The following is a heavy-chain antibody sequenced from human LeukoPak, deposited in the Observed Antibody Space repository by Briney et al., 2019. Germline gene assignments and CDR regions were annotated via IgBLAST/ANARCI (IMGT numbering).Heavy chain of an antibody. J-gene: IGHJ6*04. V-gene: IGHV3-48*03. CDR2: ISSSGSTI. CDR3: AELGITMTGGV. D-gene: IGHD3-10*02. CDR1: GFTFSSYE. Sequence: GGSLRLSCAASGFTFSSYEMNWVRQAPGKGLEWVSYISSSGSTIYYADSVKGRFTISRDNAKNSLYLQMNSLRAEDTAVYYCAELGITMTGGVRGKGTTVTISS.